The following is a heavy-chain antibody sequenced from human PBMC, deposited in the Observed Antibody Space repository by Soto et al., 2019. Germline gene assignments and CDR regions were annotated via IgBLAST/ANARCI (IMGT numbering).Heavy chain of an antibody. CDR3: ARASAVAGYAFDI. CDR1: GGTFSSYA. J-gene: IGHJ3*02. D-gene: IGHD6-19*01. CDR2: IIPIFVTA. V-gene: IGHV1-69*06. Sequence: QVQLVQSGAEVKKPGSSVKVSCKASGGTFSSYAISWVRQAPGQGLEWMGGIIPIFVTANYAQKFQGRVTITADKSTSTAYMELSSLRXXXXXXYYCARASAVAGYAFDIWGQGT.